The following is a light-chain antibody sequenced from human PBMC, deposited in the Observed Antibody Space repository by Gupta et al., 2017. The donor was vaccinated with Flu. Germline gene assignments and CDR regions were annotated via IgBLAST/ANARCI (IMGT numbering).Light chain of an antibody. CDR1: QSVSSY. CDR3: QHRSNWPQIT. J-gene: IGKJ4*01. CDR2: DAS. V-gene: IGKV3-11*01. Sequence: EIVFTQSPATLSLSPGDRATLSFRASQSVSSYLAWYQQKPGQAPRLLIYDASNRAIGIAASSSGSGGGTEXPLTISXRDQEDFAGYYYQHRSNWPQITFGXGTKVEIK.